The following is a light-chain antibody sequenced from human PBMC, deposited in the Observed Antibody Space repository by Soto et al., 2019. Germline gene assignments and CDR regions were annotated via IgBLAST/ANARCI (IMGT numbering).Light chain of an antibody. V-gene: IGLV1-47*02. CDR3: VSWDNSLRGRV. J-gene: IGLJ3*02. CDR2: SYD. CDR1: HSNSGSNY. Sequence: QSVLTQPPSASGTPGQRVTISCSGSHSNSGSNYVYWYQQLPGTAPKLLIYSYDQRPSGVPDRFSGSKSGATASLAISGLRSDDEADYYCVSWDNSLRGRVFGGGTKLTVL.